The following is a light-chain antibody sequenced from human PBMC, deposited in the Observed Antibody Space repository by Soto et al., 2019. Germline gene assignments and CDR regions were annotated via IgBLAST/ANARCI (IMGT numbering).Light chain of an antibody. J-gene: IGKJ2*01. CDR3: MQAIQVPHT. Sequence: IVMTQSPLSLPVTPGEPASISCRSSQSLLYSNGYNYLDWYLQKPGQSPQLLIYLGPNRASGVPDRCSGSGSCTDFTLKISRVEAEDVGVYYCMQAIQVPHTFGQGTKLEIK. V-gene: IGKV2-28*01. CDR2: LGP. CDR1: QSLLYSNGYNY.